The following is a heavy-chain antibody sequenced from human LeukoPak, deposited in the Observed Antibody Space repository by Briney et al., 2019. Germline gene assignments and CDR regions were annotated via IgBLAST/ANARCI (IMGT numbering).Heavy chain of an antibody. CDR3: ARGHDSGYSNSLDP. J-gene: IGHJ5*02. Sequence: ASVQVSCKASGYTFTDYYIHWVRQSPGRGLESLGWINPNSVTTNYAQKFRGRVTMTRDTSISTAYMELAELTSDGTAVYYCARGHDSGYSNSLDPWGHGTLVTVSS. CDR2: INPNSVTT. CDR1: GYTFTDYY. V-gene: IGHV1-2*02. D-gene: IGHD3-22*01.